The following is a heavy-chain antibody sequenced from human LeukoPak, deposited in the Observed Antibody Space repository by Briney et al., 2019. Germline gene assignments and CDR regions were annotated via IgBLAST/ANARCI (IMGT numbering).Heavy chain of an antibody. J-gene: IGHJ3*01. CDR3: ASSHQDNTLIDAFDL. V-gene: IGHV1-8*03. D-gene: IGHD1-1*01. Sequence: ASVTLSCKASGYTFTSYDINWVRQATGQGLEWMGWVNPNSGDTGSTQKFQGRVTTASNTSISTAYMELSSLRSEETAVYYCASSHQDNTLIDAFDLWGQGTRVTVSS. CDR2: VNPNSGDT. CDR1: GYTFTSYD.